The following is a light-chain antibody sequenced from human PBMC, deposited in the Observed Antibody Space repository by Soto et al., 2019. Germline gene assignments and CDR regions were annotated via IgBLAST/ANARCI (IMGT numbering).Light chain of an antibody. CDR1: QSISAW. Sequence: DIQMTQSPSTLSASVGDRVTITCRTSQSISAWLAWYQQKSGKAPKLLIYKASSLESGTPSRFSGSGSGTEFTLTISSLQPDDFATYYCQQYNFYPWTFGQGTKVEIK. J-gene: IGKJ1*01. CDR2: KAS. CDR3: QQYNFYPWT. V-gene: IGKV1-5*03.